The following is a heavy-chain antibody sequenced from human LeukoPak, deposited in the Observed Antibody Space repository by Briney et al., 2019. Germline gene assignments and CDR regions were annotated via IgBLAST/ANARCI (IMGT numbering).Heavy chain of an antibody. CDR1: GGPISSYY. Sequence: SETLSLTCTVSGGPISSYYWSWIRQPPGKGLEWIGYIYYSGSTNYNPSLKSRVTISVDTSKNQFSLKLSSVTAADTAVYYCARAPGGYCSSTSCYLFDYWGQGTLVTVSS. D-gene: IGHD2-2*01. J-gene: IGHJ4*02. CDR2: IYYSGST. CDR3: ARAPGGYCSSTSCYLFDY. V-gene: IGHV4-59*01.